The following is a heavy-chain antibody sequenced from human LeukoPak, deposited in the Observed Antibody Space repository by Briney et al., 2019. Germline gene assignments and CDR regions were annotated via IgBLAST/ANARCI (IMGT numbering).Heavy chain of an antibody. J-gene: IGHJ4*02. D-gene: IGHD7-27*01. CDR3: ATGDHSFDN. CDR2: YASGTT. CDR1: GAPLTSYY. Sequence: KPSETLSLTCSVSGAPLTSYYWNWIRQPAGKGLEWIGRYASGTTTHNPSLQGQFTMSIDTSKNQVYLKLTSVTAADTAVYYCATGDHSFDNWGQGTLVTV. V-gene: IGHV4-4*07.